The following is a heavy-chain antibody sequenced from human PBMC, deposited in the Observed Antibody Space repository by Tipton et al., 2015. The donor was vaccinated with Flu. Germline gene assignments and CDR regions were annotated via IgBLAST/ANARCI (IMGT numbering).Heavy chain of an antibody. V-gene: IGHV3-23*01. CDR1: GFTFNSYA. Sequence: GSLRLSCATSGFTFNSYAMSWVRQAPGKGLEWVSLISGTGAGTYYVDSVKGRFTISRDNFKNTVFLQMNSLRAEDTALYYCAKDDRGDWGSYFFDSWGPGTLVTVSS. CDR2: ISGTGAGT. D-gene: IGHD3/OR15-3a*01. J-gene: IGHJ4*02. CDR3: AKDDRGDWGSYFFDS.